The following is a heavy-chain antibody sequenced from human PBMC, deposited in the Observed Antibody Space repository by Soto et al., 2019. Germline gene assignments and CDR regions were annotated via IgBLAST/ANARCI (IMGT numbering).Heavy chain of an antibody. CDR2: ISGSGGST. V-gene: IGHV3-23*01. D-gene: IGHD3-22*01. CDR3: AKDPAYYYDSSGYYLDY. J-gene: IGHJ4*02. Sequence: GGSLRLSCSASGFTFSSYAMSWVRQAPGKGLEWVSAISGSGGSTYYADSVKGRFTISRDNSKNTLYLQMNSLRAEDTAVYYCAKDPAYYYDSSGYYLDYWGQGTLVTVSS. CDR1: GFTFSSYA.